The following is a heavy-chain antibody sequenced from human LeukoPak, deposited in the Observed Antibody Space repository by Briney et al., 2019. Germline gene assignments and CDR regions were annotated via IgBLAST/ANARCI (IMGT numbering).Heavy chain of an antibody. CDR3: ARAWNRHYFDY. CDR1: GGSFNSNY. V-gene: IGHV4-59*01. Sequence: SETLSLTCTVSGGSFNSNYWSWLRQTQGKGLEWIGYIYSSGGTKYTPSLESRVTFSVDAAKNQIYLKLNSVTPADTAVYYCARAWNRHYFDYWGQGTLVLVSS. D-gene: IGHD1-1*01. CDR2: IYSSGGT. J-gene: IGHJ4*02.